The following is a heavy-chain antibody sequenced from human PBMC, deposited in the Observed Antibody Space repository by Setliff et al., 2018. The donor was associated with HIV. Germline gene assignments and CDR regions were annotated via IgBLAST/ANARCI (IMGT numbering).Heavy chain of an antibody. Sequence: PSETLSLTCTVSGGSVSDTSYYWGWIRQPPGKGLEWLGYIYTSGSTNYNPSLEGRVTISVDTSKNQFSLKLSSVTAADTAVYYCARTPEDYDQYFFDRWGQGTLVTVSS. V-gene: IGHV4-4*09. D-gene: IGHD3-22*01. CDR1: GGSVSDTSYY. CDR3: ARTPEDYDQYFFDR. J-gene: IGHJ4*02. CDR2: IYTSGST.